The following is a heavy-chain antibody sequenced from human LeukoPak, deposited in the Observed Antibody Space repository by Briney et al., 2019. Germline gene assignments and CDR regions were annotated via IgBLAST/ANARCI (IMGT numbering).Heavy chain of an antibody. Sequence: SETLSLTCTVSGGSISSYYWSWVRQPPGKGLERIGYIYTSGSTNYNPSLKSRVTISVDTSKNQCSLKLSSVTAADTAVYYCARHLPYSCSSSVLFDYWGQGTLVTVSS. CDR3: ARHLPYSCSSSVLFDY. CDR2: IYTSGST. V-gene: IGHV4-4*09. D-gene: IGHD6-6*01. J-gene: IGHJ4*02. CDR1: GGSISSYY.